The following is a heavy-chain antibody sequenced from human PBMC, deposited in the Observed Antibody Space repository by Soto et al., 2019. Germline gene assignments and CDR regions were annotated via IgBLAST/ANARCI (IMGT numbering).Heavy chain of an antibody. CDR1: GYTFTSYY. Sequence: ASVKVSCKASGYTFTSYYMHWVRQAPGQGLEWMGIINPSGGSTSYAQKFQGRVTMTRDTSTSTVYMELSSLRSEDTAVYYCAREMKGYSSSWYLDYSGPGTLVTVSS. D-gene: IGHD6-13*01. CDR2: INPSGGST. CDR3: AREMKGYSSSWYLDY. J-gene: IGHJ4*02. V-gene: IGHV1-46*01.